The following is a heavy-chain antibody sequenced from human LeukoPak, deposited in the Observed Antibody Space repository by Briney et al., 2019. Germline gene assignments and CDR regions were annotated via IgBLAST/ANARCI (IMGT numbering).Heavy chain of an antibody. V-gene: IGHV4-4*07. CDR1: GGSLSSYY. CDR2: IYTSGST. Sequence: SETLSLTCTVSGGSLSSYYWSWIRQPAGKGLEWIGRIYTSGSTNYNPSLKSRATMSVDTSKNQLSLKLSSVTAADTAVYYCARVTKDIVVVPAATYYYYYMDVWGKGTTVTVSS. D-gene: IGHD2-2*01. CDR3: ARVTKDIVVVPAATYYYYYMDV. J-gene: IGHJ6*03.